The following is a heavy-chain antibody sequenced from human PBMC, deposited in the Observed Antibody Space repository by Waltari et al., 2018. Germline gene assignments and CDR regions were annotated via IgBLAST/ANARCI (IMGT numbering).Heavy chain of an antibody. Sequence: QLQLQESGPGLVKPSGTLSLTCTVSGESVSSNNWWSWVRQPPEKGLEWIGQSHRSGRTNYNPSRESRVTISIDTANNQFSLKVTSTTAADTAVYYCARDRGRGLYLESWGQGTLVTVSP. J-gene: IGHJ4*02. V-gene: IGHV4-4*02. CDR1: GESVSSNNW. CDR3: ARDRGRGLYLES. D-gene: IGHD2-15*01. CDR2: SHRSGRT.